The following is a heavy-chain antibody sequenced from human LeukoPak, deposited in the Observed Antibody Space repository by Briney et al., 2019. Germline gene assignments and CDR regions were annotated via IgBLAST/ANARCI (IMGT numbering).Heavy chain of an antibody. CDR2: ISSSGSTI. J-gene: IGHJ4*02. Sequence: GGSLRLSCAASGFTLSDYYMSWIRQAPGKGLEWVSYISSSGSTIYYADSVKGRFTISRDNAKNSLYLQMNSLRAEDTAVYYCARDYYDSSGCIDYWGQGTLVTVSS. D-gene: IGHD3-22*01. CDR1: GFTLSDYY. V-gene: IGHV3-11*01. CDR3: ARDYYDSSGCIDY.